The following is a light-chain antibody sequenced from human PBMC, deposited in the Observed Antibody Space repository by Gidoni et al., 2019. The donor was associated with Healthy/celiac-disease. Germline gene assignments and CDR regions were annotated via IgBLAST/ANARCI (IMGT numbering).Light chain of an antibody. Sequence: DMQMTQPPSSLSASVGDRVTITCQASQSISIYFTLYQQKPGKAPTLLIYAASSLQSGVPSRFSGSGSGTDFTLTISSLQPEDFATYYCQQSYSTPMYTFGQGTKLEIK. J-gene: IGKJ2*01. CDR3: QQSYSTPMYT. CDR2: AAS. V-gene: IGKV1-39*01. CDR1: QSISIY.